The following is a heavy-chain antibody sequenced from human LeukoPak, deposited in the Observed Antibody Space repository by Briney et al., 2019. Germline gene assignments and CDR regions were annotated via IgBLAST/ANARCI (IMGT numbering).Heavy chain of an antibody. D-gene: IGHD2-2*01. J-gene: IGHJ5*02. CDR2: IIPIFGTA. Sequence: ASVKVSCKASGGTFSSYAISWVRQAPGQGLEWMGGIIPIFGTANYAQKFQGRVTITADKSTSTAYMELSSLRSEDTAVYYCAFVGRSTSCYGSCWFDPWGQGTLVTVSS. V-gene: IGHV1-69*06. CDR1: GGTFSSYA. CDR3: AFVGRSTSCYGSCWFDP.